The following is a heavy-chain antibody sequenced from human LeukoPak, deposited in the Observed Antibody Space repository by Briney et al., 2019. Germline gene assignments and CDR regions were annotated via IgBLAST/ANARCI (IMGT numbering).Heavy chain of an antibody. CDR3: ATSYPDYGDYGNYYYYGMDV. CDR1: GYTFTGYY. V-gene: IGHV1-2*02. J-gene: IGHJ6*02. Sequence: GASVKVSCTASGYTFTGYYMHWVRQAPGQGLEWMGWINPNSGGTNYAQKFQGRVTMTRDTSISTAYMELSRLRSDDTAVYYCATSYPDYGDYGNYYYYGMDVWGQGTTVTVSS. D-gene: IGHD4-17*01. CDR2: INPNSGGT.